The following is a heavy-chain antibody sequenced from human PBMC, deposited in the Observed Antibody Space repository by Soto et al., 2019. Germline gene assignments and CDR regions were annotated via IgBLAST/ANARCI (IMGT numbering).Heavy chain of an antibody. CDR2: FYPGDSTS. D-gene: IGHD2-2*03. V-gene: IGHV5-51*01. Sequence: LKISCKTSGYSFISYWVAWVRQKPGKGLEWMGTFYPGDSTSTYSPSFQGQVTISVDKSISTAYLHLSSLKASDTAMYYCARIIGYCRNNDCSWTFGIWGQGTTVTVSS. CDR1: GYSFISYW. J-gene: IGHJ3*02. CDR3: ARIIGYCRNNDCSWTFGI.